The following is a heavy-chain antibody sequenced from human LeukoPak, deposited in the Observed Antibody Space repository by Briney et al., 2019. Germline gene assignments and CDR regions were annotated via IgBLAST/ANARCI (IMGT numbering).Heavy chain of an antibody. CDR1: GGSISSSSYY. CDR2: IYYNGST. V-gene: IGHV4-39*01. J-gene: IGHJ4*02. Sequence: PSETLSLTCSVSGGSISSSSYYWGWIRQPPGKKLEWIGNIYYNGSTYYNPSLKSRVTISVDTSKNQFSLKLSSVTAADTAVYYCARPQRYSMYALDYWGQGTLVTVSS. CDR3: ARPQRYSMYALDY. D-gene: IGHD5/OR15-5a*01.